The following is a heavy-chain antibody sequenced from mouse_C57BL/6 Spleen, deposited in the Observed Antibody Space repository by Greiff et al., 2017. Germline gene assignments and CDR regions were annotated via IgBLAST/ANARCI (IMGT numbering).Heavy chain of an antibody. CDR3: ARWDRALDY. V-gene: IGHV1-52*01. D-gene: IGHD3-3*01. CDR2: IDPSDSET. CDR1: GYTFTSYW. Sequence: QVQLQQPGAELVRPGSSVKLSCKASGYTFTSYWMHWVKQRPIQGLEWIGNIDPSDSETHYNQKFKDKATLTVDKSSSTAYMQLSSLTSVDSAVYYCARWDRALDYWGQGTTLTVSS. J-gene: IGHJ2*01.